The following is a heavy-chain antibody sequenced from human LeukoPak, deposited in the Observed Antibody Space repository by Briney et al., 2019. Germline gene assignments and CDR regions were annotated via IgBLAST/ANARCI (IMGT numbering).Heavy chain of an antibody. CDR2: ISYDGSNK. J-gene: IGHJ4*02. CDR3: ASDYGSGSYYNVPDY. D-gene: IGHD3-10*01. Sequence: GSSLRLPRAASGFTFSSYAMHWVRPAPGKGLAWVAVISYDGSNKYYADSVKGRFTISRDNSKNTLYLQMNSLRAEDTAVYYCASDYGSGSYYNVPDYWGQGTLVTVSS. V-gene: IGHV3-30-3*01. CDR1: GFTFSSYA.